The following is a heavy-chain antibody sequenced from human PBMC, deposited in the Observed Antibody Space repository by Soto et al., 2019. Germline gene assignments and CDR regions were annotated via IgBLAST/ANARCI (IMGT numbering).Heavy chain of an antibody. Sequence: LXLSCGASQFTSSNYAMHWFRQAPGKGLQWLAVISNDGSNEYSADSLKGRFSTSRDNSKNTLYLQMSSLRVDDTAVYYCAKVGSGYIDSWGQGTLVTVSS. J-gene: IGHJ4*02. CDR2: ISNDGSNE. CDR3: AKVGSGYIDS. CDR1: QFTSSNYA. V-gene: IGHV3-30*18. D-gene: IGHD1-26*01.